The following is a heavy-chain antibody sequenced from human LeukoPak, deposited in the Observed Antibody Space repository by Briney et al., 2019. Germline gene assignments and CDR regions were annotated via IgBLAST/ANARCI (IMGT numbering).Heavy chain of an antibody. CDR2: INPNSGGT. CDR3: AREIAADKGFDY. CDR1: GYTFTGYY. D-gene: IGHD6-13*01. Sequence: ASVKVSCKASGYTFTGYYMHWVRQAPGQGLEWMGWINPNSGGTNYAQKFQGRVTMTRDTSISPAYMELSRLRSDDTAVYYCAREIAADKGFDYWGQGTLVTVSS. J-gene: IGHJ4*02. V-gene: IGHV1-2*02.